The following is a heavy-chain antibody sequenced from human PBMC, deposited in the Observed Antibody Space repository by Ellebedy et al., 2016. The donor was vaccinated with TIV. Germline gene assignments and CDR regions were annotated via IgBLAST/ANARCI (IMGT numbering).Heavy chain of an antibody. CDR2: ILSSGSTI. J-gene: IGHJ4*01. CDR1: GFTFSVYS. CDR3: ARDIPNWALDY. V-gene: IGHV3-11*04. Sequence: GGSLRLXXAASGFTFSVYSMTWVRQAPGKGLEWVAFILSSGSTIYYTESVKGRFTISRDNVNDAVYLQMNNLRAEDTAIYYCARDIPNWALDYWGHGTLVTVSS. D-gene: IGHD7-27*01.